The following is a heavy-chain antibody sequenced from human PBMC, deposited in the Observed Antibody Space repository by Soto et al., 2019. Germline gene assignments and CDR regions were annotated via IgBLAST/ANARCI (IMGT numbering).Heavy chain of an antibody. CDR1: GFTVSSNY. J-gene: IGHJ4*02. CDR2: IYSGGST. Sequence: EVQLVESGGGLVQPGGSLRLSCAASGFTVSSNYMSWVRQAPGKGLEWVSVIYSGGSTSYADSVKCRFTTSRDNAKNTMYLQMNSLRAADTAVYYCARDQGYSHYWGQGTLVTVSS. D-gene: IGHD5-18*01. CDR3: ARDQGYSHY. V-gene: IGHV3-66*01.